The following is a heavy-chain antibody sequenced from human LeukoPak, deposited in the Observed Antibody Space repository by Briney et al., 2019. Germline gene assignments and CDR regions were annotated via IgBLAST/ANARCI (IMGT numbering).Heavy chain of an antibody. V-gene: IGHV4-34*01. CDR2: INHSGST. D-gene: IGHD5-24*01. CDR1: GGSFSGYY. CDR3: ARGGGWLHW. Sequence: SETLSLTCTVYGGSFSGYYWSWIRQPPGKGLEWIGEINHSGSTNYNPSLKSRVTISVDTSKNQFSLQLNSVTPEDTAVYYCARGGGWLHWWGEGTLVTVSS. J-gene: IGHJ4*02.